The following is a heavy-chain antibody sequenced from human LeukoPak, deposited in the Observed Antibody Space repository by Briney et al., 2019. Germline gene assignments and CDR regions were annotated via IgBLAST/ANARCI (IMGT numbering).Heavy chain of an antibody. J-gene: IGHJ6*03. V-gene: IGHV3-23*01. CDR3: ASSRESREAIFGVVIVYMDV. CDR1: GFAFSSYA. D-gene: IGHD3-3*01. Sequence: GGSLRLSCAASGFAFSSYAMSWVRQAPGKGLEWVSAISGSGGSTYYADSVKGRFTISRDNSKNTLYLQMNSLRAEDTAAYYCASSRESREAIFGVVIVYMDVWGKGTTVTVSS. CDR2: ISGSGGST.